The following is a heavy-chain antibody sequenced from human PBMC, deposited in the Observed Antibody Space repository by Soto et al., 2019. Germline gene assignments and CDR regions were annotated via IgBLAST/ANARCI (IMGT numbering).Heavy chain of an antibody. D-gene: IGHD1-20*01. CDR3: ARVRGITGTTYSPYGNWFDP. CDR2: IYYSGST. J-gene: IGHJ5*02. V-gene: IGHV4-59*01. Sequence: LQTLSPPLPSSGGPIRKLSWGRIPQPPGEGLEWIGYIYYSGSTNYNPSLKSRVTISVDTSKNQFSLKLSSVTAADTAVYYCARVRGITGTTYSPYGNWFDPWGQGTLVTVSS. CDR1: GGPIRKLS.